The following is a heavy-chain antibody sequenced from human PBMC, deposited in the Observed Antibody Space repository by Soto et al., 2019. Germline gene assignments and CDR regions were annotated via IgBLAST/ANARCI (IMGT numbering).Heavy chain of an antibody. CDR3: ARMVGATADS. V-gene: IGHV6-1*01. CDR1: GDSVSSNSPT. J-gene: IGHJ5*01. Sequence: SQTLSLTCAISGDSVSSNSPTWNWIRQSPSRGLEWLGRTYYRSKWYNDYAISVKSRITVNPDTSKNQFSLQLNSVTPEDTAVYYCARMVGATADSWGQGTLVTVSS. CDR2: TYYRSKWYN. D-gene: IGHD1-26*01.